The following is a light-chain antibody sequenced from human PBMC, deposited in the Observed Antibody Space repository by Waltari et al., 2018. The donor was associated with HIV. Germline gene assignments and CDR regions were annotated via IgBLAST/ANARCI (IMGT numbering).Light chain of an antibody. V-gene: IGKV1-33*01. CDR3: QQYDKLSYT. CDR2: DAS. Sequence: DMQMTQSPSSLSASVGDSVTLTCHASQHISNYLNWYQQKPGKAPKPLIYDASNLVTGVPSRFSGSGSATAFTFTISSLQHEDIETSYCQQYDKLSYTFGQGTKLEIK. J-gene: IGKJ2*01. CDR1: QHISNY.